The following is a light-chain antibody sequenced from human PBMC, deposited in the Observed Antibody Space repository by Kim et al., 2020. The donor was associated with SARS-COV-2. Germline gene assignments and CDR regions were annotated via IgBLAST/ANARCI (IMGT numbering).Light chain of an antibody. CDR3: HQYGSLPRA. V-gene: IGKV3-20*01. Sequence: PGDRATPSCRASQSAVSNYLSWYQQKPGQAPRLLIYEISSRATGIPDRFSGSGSGTDFTLTISRLEPEDFAVYYCHQYGSLPRAFGQGTKVDIK. CDR2: EIS. J-gene: IGKJ1*01. CDR1: QSAVSNY.